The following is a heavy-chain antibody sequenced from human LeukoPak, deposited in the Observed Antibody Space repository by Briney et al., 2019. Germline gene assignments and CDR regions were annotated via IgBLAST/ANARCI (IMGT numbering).Heavy chain of an antibody. D-gene: IGHD5-18*01. V-gene: IGHV3-64*01. Sequence: GGSLRLSCAASGFTFSSYAMHWVRQAPGKGLEYVSAISSNGGSTYYANSVKGRFTISRDNSKNTLYLQMGSLRAVDMAVYYCARRGVTSTLDYWGQGTLVTVSS. CDR2: ISSNGGST. CDR1: GFTFSSYA. J-gene: IGHJ4*02. CDR3: ARRGVTSTLDY.